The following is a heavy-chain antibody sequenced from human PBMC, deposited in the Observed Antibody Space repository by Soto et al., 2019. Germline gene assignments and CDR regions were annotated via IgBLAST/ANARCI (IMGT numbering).Heavy chain of an antibody. CDR3: AKPDRIAVAGIYFDY. CDR2: ISYDGSNK. CDR1: GFTFSSYG. V-gene: IGHV3-30*18. J-gene: IGHJ4*02. D-gene: IGHD6-19*01. Sequence: SLRLSCAASGFTFSSYGMHWVRQAPGKGLEWVAVISYDGSNKYYADSVKGRFTISRDNSKNTLYLQMNSLRAEDTAVYYCAKPDRIAVAGIYFDYWGQGTLVTVSS.